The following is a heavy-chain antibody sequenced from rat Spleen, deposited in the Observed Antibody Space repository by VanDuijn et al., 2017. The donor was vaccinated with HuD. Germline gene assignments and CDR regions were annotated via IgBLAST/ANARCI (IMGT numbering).Heavy chain of an antibody. CDR2: ISYDGSTT. V-gene: IGHV5-29*01. D-gene: IGHD1-6*01. J-gene: IGHJ4*01. CDR3: ASLMYTPDYLGVMDV. Sequence: EVQLVESDGGLVQPGRSLKLSCAASGFTFSDYYMAWVRQTPTKGLEWVATISYDGSTTYYRDSVKGRFTISRDNAESTLYLQMDSLRSEATATYYCASLMYTPDYLGVMDVWGQGASVTV. CDR1: GFTFSDYY.